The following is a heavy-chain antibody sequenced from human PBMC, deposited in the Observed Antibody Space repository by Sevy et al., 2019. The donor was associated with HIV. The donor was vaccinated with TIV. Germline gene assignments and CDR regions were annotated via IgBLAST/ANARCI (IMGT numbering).Heavy chain of an antibody. Sequence: GGSLRLSCAASGFTFSSYAMHWVRQAPGKGLEWVAVISYDGSNKYYADSVKGRFTISRDNSKNTLYPQMNSLRAEDTAVYYCARGPRSGYYTLDYWGQGTLVTVSS. J-gene: IGHJ4*02. D-gene: IGHD3-3*01. CDR1: GFTFSSYA. CDR2: ISYDGSNK. CDR3: ARGPRSGYYTLDY. V-gene: IGHV3-30-3*01.